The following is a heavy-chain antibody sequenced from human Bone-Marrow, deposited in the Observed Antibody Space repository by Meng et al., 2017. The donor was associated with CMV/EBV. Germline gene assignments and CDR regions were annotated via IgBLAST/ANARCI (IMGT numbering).Heavy chain of an antibody. CDR2: VTWSSSRK. CDR1: GFTFEDYA. CDR3: ARDHIVGPAVDAFDI. D-gene: IGHD1-26*01. V-gene: IGHV3-9*01. Sequence: SLKISCAASGFTFEDYAMHWVRQAPGKGLEWVSGVTWSSSRKDYADSVKGRFTISRDNAKNSLYLQMNSLRAEDTAVYYCARDHIVGPAVDAFDIWGQGTMVTVSS. J-gene: IGHJ3*02.